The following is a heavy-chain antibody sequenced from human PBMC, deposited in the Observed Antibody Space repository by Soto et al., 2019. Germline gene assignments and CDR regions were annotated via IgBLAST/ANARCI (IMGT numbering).Heavy chain of an antibody. CDR2: INPNSGGT. CDR1: GYTFSGFY. CDR3: ASAAVTGTAGLDF. D-gene: IGHD6-19*01. Sequence: ASVNVSCKSSGYTFSGFYMHWVRQAPGQGLEWMGWINPNSGGTKSAEKFQGRVTMTRDTSISTAYMELSRLTSDDTAVYYCASAAVTGTAGLDFWGQGTQVTFSS. V-gene: IGHV1-2*02. J-gene: IGHJ4*02.